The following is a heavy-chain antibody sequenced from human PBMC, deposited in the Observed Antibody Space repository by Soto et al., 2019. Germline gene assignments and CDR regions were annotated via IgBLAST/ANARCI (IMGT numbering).Heavy chain of an antibody. CDR1: GGSVNNADYF. CDR2: IYYSGST. Sequence: QVRLEESGPGLVKPSETLSLICSVSGGSVNNADYFWNWIRHHPENGLEWIGYIYYSGSTRYNPSFKTRATLSIDTSKNQFSLRLNSVTVADTAVYFCARAADYGGSWGGMDVWGRGTTVTVSS. D-gene: IGHD4-17*01. J-gene: IGHJ6*02. CDR3: ARAADYGGSWGGMDV. V-gene: IGHV4-31*03.